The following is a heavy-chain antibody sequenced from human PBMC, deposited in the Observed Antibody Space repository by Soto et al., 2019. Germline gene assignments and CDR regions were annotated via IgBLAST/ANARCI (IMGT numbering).Heavy chain of an antibody. CDR1: GGTFSSYA. CDR2: IIPIFGTA. D-gene: IGHD2-8*01. Sequence: QVQLVQSGAEVKKPGSSVKVSCKASGGTFSSYAISWVRQAPGQGLEWMGGIIPIFGTANYAQKFQGRVTITADESTSTAYMELSSMRSEDTAVYYCTRAGGMNCTRATDFDIWGQGTMVTVSS. V-gene: IGHV1-69*01. CDR3: TRAGGMNCTRATDFDI. J-gene: IGHJ3*02.